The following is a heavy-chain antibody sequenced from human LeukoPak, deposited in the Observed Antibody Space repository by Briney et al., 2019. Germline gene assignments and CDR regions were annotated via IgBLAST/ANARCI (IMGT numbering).Heavy chain of an antibody. CDR3: ARSPYCSSTSCYPHPYYYYMDV. CDR1: GFTFSSYG. CDR2: ISGSGGST. Sequence: GGSLRLSCAASGFTFSSYGMSWVRQAPGKGLEWVSAISGSGGSTYYADSVKGRFTISRDNSKNTLYLQMNSLRAEDTAVYYCARSPYCSSTSCYPHPYYYYMDVWGKGTTVTISS. J-gene: IGHJ6*03. V-gene: IGHV3-23*01. D-gene: IGHD2-2*01.